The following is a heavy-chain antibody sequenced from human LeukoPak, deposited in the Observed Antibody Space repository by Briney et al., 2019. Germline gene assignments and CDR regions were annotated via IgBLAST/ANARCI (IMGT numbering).Heavy chain of an antibody. Sequence: GGSLRLSCAASGFTFSTYAIHWVRQAPGKGLEWVAVISYDGNNKYYPDSVKGRFTISRDNSKITLYLQMNSLRVEDTAVYYCATSMGGGNIDYWGQGTLVTVSS. CDR2: ISYDGNNK. V-gene: IGHV3-30-3*01. J-gene: IGHJ4*02. CDR1: GFTFSTYA. CDR3: ATSMGGGNIDY. D-gene: IGHD3-16*01.